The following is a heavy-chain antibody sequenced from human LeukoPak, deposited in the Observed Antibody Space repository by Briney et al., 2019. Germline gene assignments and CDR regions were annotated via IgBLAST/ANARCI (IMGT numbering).Heavy chain of an antibody. CDR2: IRSKAYGRKR. CDR3: TRGPIQLWIHNGTDV. D-gene: IGHD5-18*01. V-gene: IGHV3-49*04. CDR1: GFTFGDHA. Sequence: PGGSLRLSCTASGFTFGDHAMSWVRQAPGKGLEWVGFIRSKAYGRKREYAASVKGRFTISRDDYESIAYLQKNSLKTENTGVYYCTRGPIQLWIHNGTDVWGQGTTVTVSS. J-gene: IGHJ6*02.